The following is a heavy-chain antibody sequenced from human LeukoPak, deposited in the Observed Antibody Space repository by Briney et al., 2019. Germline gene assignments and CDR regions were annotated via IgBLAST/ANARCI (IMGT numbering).Heavy chain of an antibody. D-gene: IGHD3-16*01. CDR2: INPSGDNT. CDR1: GGTFSSYA. V-gene: IGHV1-46*01. CDR3: ARGAQYYDYVWGSPDH. Sequence: ASVKVSCKASGGTFSSYAISWVRQAPGQGLEWMGIINPSGDNTNYAQNFQGRVTMTRDTSTSTVYMELSSLRSEDTAVYYCARGAQYYDYVWGSPDHWGQGTLVTVSS. J-gene: IGHJ4*02.